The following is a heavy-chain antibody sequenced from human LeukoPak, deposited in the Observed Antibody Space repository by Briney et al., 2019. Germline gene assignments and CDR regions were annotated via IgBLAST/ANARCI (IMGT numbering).Heavy chain of an antibody. CDR3: ARVFREDILTGYYSGIDY. CDR2: IKQDGSEK. CDR1: GFTFSSYW. V-gene: IGHV3-7*01. Sequence: GGSLRLSCAASGFTFSSYWMSWVRQAPGKGLEWVANIKQDGSEKYYVDSVKGRFTISRDNAKNSLYLQMNSLRAEDTAVYYCARVFREDILTGYYSGIDYWGQGTLVTVSS. J-gene: IGHJ4*02. D-gene: IGHD3-9*01.